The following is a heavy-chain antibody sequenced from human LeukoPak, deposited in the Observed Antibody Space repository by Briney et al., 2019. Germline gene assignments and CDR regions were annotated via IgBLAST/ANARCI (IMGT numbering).Heavy chain of an antibody. J-gene: IGHJ5*02. CDR1: GFTFSSYS. Sequence: GGSLRLSCAASGFTFSSYSMNWVRQAPGKGLEWVSSISSSSSYIYYADSVKGRFAISRDNAKNSLYLQMNSLRAEDTAVYYCARGRGYCSSTSCLNWFDPWGQGTLVTVSS. D-gene: IGHD2-2*01. CDR3: ARGRGYCSSTSCLNWFDP. CDR2: ISSSSSYI. V-gene: IGHV3-21*01.